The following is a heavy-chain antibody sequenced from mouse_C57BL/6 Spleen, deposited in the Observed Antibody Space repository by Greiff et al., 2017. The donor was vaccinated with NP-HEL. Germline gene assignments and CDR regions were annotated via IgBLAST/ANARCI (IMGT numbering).Heavy chain of an antibody. J-gene: IGHJ2*01. D-gene: IGHD1-1*01. CDR3: AIGGTTVLASNFDY. CDR1: GYTFTSDW. Sequence: VQLQQPGAELVKPGASVKMSCKASGYTFTSDWITWVKQRPGQGLEWIGGIYPGSGSTNYNEKFKSKATLTVDTSSSTAYLQLSSLTSEDPAVYYIAIGGTTVLASNFDYWGQGTTLTVSS. CDR2: IYPGSGST. V-gene: IGHV1-55*01.